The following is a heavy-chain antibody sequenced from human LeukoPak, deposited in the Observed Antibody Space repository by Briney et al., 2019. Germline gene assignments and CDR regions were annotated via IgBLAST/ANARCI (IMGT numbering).Heavy chain of an antibody. D-gene: IGHD3-22*01. Sequence: SVKVSCKASGGTFSSYAIGWVRQAPGQGLEWMGRIIPIFGTANYAQKFQGRVTITTDESTSTAYMELSSLRSEDTAVYYCATGVSSGFDYWGQGTLVTVSS. J-gene: IGHJ4*02. CDR1: GGTFSSYA. CDR2: IIPIFGTA. CDR3: ATGVSSGFDY. V-gene: IGHV1-69*05.